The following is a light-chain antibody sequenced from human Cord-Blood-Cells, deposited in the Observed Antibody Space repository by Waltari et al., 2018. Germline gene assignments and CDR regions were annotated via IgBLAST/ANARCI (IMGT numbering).Light chain of an antibody. CDR1: KRIGSS. CDR3: HQSSSLPFT. V-gene: IGKV6D-21*02. J-gene: IGKJ4*01. CDR2: YAS. Sequence: DIMLTKSPEFPSVTPKAKVPITSPASKRIGSSLHWYQQKPDQSPKLLSKYASQSISGVPSRFSGSGSGTDFTRTINSLEAEDAAAYYCHQSSSLPFTFGGGTKVEIK.